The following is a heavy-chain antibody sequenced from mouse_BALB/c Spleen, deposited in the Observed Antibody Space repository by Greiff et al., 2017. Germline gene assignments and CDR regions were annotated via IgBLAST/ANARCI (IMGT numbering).Heavy chain of an antibody. D-gene: IGHD2-14*01. CDR3: TRSGVRGYFDY. J-gene: IGHJ2*01. V-gene: IGHV1-69*02. Sequence: VQLQQPGAELVRPGASVKLSCKASGYTFTSYWINWVKQRPGQGLEWIGNIYPSDSYTNYNQKFKDKATLTVDKSSSTAYMQLSSPTSEDSAVYYCTRSGVRGYFDYWGQGTTLTVSS. CDR1: GYTFTSYW. CDR2: IYPSDSYT.